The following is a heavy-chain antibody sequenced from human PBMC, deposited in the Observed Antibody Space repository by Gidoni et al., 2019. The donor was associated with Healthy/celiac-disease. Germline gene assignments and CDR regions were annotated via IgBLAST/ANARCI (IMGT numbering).Heavy chain of an antibody. CDR2: INHSGST. J-gene: IGHJ3*02. Sequence: QVQLQQWGAGLLKPSETLSLTCAVYGGSFSGYYWSWIRQPPGKGLEWIGEINHSGSTNYNPSLKSRVTISVDTSKNQFSLKLSSVTAADTAVYYCARRPAYSSGSGAFDIWGQGTMVTVFS. CDR3: ARRPAYSSGSGAFDI. CDR1: GGSFSGYY. V-gene: IGHV4-34*01. D-gene: IGHD6-19*01.